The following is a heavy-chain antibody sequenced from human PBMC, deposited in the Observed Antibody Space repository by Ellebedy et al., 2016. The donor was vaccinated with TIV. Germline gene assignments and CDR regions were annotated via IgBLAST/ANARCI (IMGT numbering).Heavy chain of an antibody. CDR2: IHQDGSDK. V-gene: IGHV3-7*03. D-gene: IGHD3-16*01. Sequence: GESLKISCAASGFTFSNYYMTWVRQAPGKGLGWVANIHQDGSDKPYVDSVKGRFTISRDNAKNSLYLQMNSLRAEDTAVYYCAQRGADYWGQGTPVTVSS. CDR1: GFTFSNYY. J-gene: IGHJ4*02. CDR3: AQRGADY.